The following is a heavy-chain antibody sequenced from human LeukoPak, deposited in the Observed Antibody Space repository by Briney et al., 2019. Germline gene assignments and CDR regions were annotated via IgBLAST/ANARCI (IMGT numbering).Heavy chain of an antibody. Sequence: GGSLRLSCAASGFTFSSYWMHWVRQAPGKGLEWVSVIYSGGSTFYADSVKGRFIISRDNSKNTVCLQMNSLRAEDTAVYYGASDKVYRGQGTLVTVSS. CDR2: IYSGGST. J-gene: IGHJ4*02. CDR1: GFTFSSYW. V-gene: IGHV3-66*01. CDR3: ASDKVY.